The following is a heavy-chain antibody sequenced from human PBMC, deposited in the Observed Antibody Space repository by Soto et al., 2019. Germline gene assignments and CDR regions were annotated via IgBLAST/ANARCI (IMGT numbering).Heavy chain of an antibody. CDR2: ISPNNGNT. Sequence: GASVKVSCKTSGYIFTRHGINWVRQAPGQGPEWMGWISPNNGNTKYAERLQGRVTVTTDTSSSTAYMELRSLSSDDTAMYYCARDGGVTFTYGMDVWG. D-gene: IGHD2-21*02. CDR3: ARDGGVTFTYGMDV. J-gene: IGHJ6*02. V-gene: IGHV1-18*04. CDR1: GYIFTRHG.